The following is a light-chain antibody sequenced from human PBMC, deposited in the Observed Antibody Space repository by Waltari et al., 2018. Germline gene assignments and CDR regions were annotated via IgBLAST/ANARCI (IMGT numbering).Light chain of an antibody. Sequence: EIVLTQSPGTLSLSPGDIATLSCRASQSVSSSYLAWYQQKPGQAPRLLIYGASSRATGIPDRFSGSGSGTDFTLTISRLEPEDFAVYYCQQYGSSAYTFGQGTKLEI. CDR2: GAS. CDR1: QSVSSSY. J-gene: IGKJ2*01. CDR3: QQYGSSAYT. V-gene: IGKV3-20*01.